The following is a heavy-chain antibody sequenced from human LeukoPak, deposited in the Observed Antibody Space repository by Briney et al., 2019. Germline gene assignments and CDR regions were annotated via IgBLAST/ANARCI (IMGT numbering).Heavy chain of an antibody. Sequence: LSLTCNVSGGSISSGDYYWSWIRQHPGKGLEWIGYIGIDSGNTKYADSVRGRFTISRDNAKNSLSLQMNSLRADDTAVYYCARNTAKVFPAVYWGQGTLVTVSS. V-gene: IGHV3-11*06. CDR2: IGIDSGNT. CDR3: ARNTAKVFPAVY. D-gene: IGHD2-2*01. CDR1: GGSISSGDYY. J-gene: IGHJ4*02.